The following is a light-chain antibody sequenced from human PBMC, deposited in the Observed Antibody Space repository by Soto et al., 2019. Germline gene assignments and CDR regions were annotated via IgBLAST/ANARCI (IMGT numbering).Light chain of an antibody. Sequence: IQLTQSPSTLPASVGDRVTIPCRASQSISSWLAWYQQKPGKSPKILIYDASSLESGVPSRFRGSGSGTEFTLTISRLQPDDFETYYCQQYNSYFWTFGQGTKVDIK. CDR1: QSISSW. CDR2: DAS. J-gene: IGKJ1*01. CDR3: QQYNSYFWT. V-gene: IGKV1-5*01.